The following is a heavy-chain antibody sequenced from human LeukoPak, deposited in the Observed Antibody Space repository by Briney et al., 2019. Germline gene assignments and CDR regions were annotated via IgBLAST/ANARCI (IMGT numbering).Heavy chain of an antibody. CDR1: GYSISSGYY. D-gene: IGHD5-12*01. CDR2: INHSGST. J-gene: IGHJ4*02. CDR3: ARQDGGYDPFDY. V-gene: IGHV4-38-2*02. Sequence: SETLSLTCTVSGYSISSGYYWSWIRQPPGKGLEWIGEINHSGSTNYNPSLKSRVTISVDTSKNQFSLKLSSVTAADTAVYYCARQDGGYDPFDYWGQGTLVTVSS.